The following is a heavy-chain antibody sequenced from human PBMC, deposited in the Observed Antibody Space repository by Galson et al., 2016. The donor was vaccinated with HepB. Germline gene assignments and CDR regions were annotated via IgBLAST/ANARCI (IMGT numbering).Heavy chain of an antibody. J-gene: IGHJ4*02. CDR2: INPRNGDT. CDR1: GYTFVDYF. Sequence: SVKVSCKASGYTFVDYFLHWVRQAPGQGLEWMAWINPRNGDTKYAQKIQGRGTMTRDTSTRTAYLDLTGLKFDDTAVYYCARGYVSSSNPRFDHWGQGALVTVSS. CDR3: ARGYVSSSNPRFDH. V-gene: IGHV1-2*02. D-gene: IGHD6-6*01.